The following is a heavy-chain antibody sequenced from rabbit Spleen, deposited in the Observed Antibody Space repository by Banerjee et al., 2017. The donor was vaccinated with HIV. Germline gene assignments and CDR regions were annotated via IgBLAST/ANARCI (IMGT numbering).Heavy chain of an antibody. V-gene: IGHV1S45*01. J-gene: IGHJ4*01. D-gene: IGHD3-1*01. CDR3: ARDVASVVGWNFNL. CDR2: INAVTGRA. CDR1: GFSFSDKDV. Sequence: QAQLVEWGGGLVQPEGSLQLSCTASGFSFSDKDVMCLVRQAPGKGLEWIACINAVTGRAVYASWAKGRFTFSKASSTTVTLQMTSRTAADTATYFCARDVASVVGWNFNLWGPGTLVTVS.